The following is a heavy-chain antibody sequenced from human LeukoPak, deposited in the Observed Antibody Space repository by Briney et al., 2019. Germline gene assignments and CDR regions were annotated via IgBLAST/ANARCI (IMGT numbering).Heavy chain of an antibody. CDR1: GFTFSSYG. CDR3: AKDSGTSPYYYYMDV. CDR2: IRYDGSNK. V-gene: IGHV3-30*02. D-gene: IGHD1-14*01. Sequence: GGSLRLSCAASGFTFSSYGMHWVRQAPCKGLEWVAFIRYDGSNKYYADSVKGRFTISRDNSKNTLYLQMNSLRAEDTAVYYCAKDSGTSPYYYYMDVWGKGTTVTVSS. J-gene: IGHJ6*03.